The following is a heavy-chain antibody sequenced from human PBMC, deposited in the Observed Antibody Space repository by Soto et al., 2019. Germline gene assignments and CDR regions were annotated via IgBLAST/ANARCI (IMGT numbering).Heavy chain of an antibody. CDR2: SRDKPQGYST. CDR1: GFTLSDHY. V-gene: IGHV3-72*01. Sequence: SLRLSCACSGFTLSDHYIDWVRQAPGRGLEWVGRSRDKPQGYSTAYAASVKGRFTTSRDESKNSAYLQMNSLKTEDTAVYYCVRATYFSDSSGYTRCLDYWGQGTLVTVSS. D-gene: IGHD3-22*01. J-gene: IGHJ4*02. CDR3: VRATYFSDSSGYTRCLDY.